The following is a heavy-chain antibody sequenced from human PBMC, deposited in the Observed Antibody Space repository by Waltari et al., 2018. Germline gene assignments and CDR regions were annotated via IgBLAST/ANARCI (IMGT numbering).Heavy chain of an antibody. V-gene: IGHV3-48*03. D-gene: IGHD3-16*01. J-gene: IGHJ4*02. CDR2: INHSGRTT. Sequence: DVQLVESGGGLAQPGESLRLSCATSGFTLNDHEMIWVRQAPGKGLEWLSYINHSGRTTYYADSVRGRFTISRDNAQNSVYLQMNSLRGDDTAVYYCARHVYYDSAGRFSGFDYWGQGTLVSVSS. CDR1: GFTLNDHE. CDR3: ARHVYYDSAGRFSGFDY.